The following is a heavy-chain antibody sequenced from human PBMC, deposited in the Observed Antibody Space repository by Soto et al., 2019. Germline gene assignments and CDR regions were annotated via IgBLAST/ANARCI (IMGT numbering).Heavy chain of an antibody. CDR2: ISYDGSNK. V-gene: IGHV3-30*18. CDR1: GFTFSSYG. CDR3: AKGLLSGYSYGYDLFDY. Sequence: GGSLRLSCAASGFTFSSYGMHWVRQAPGKGLEWVAVISYDGSNKYYADSVKGRFTISRDNSKNTLYLQMNSLRAEDTAVYYCAKGLLSGYSYGYDLFDYWGQGTLVTVSS. J-gene: IGHJ4*02. D-gene: IGHD5-18*01.